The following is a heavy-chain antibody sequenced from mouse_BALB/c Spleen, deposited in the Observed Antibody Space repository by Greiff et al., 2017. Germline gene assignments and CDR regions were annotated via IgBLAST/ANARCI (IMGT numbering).Heavy chain of an antibody. CDR1: GYTFTSYW. Sequence: VKLMESGAELVRPGVSVKMSCKASGYTFTSYWMHWVKQRPGQGLEWIGYINPSTGYTEYNQKFKDKATLTADKSSSTAYMQLSSLTSEDSAVYYCASRQLGPSAWFAYWGQGTLVTVSA. J-gene: IGHJ3*01. CDR3: ASRQLGPSAWFAY. V-gene: IGHV1-4*01. CDR2: INPSTGYT. D-gene: IGHD3-2*01.